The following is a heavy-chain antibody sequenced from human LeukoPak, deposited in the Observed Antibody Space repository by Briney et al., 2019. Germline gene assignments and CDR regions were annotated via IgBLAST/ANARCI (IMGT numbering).Heavy chain of an antibody. CDR1: GLPLITFA. Sequence: GGSLNPPFPPPGLPLITFAIHWFRRAQAKGLGWLPFISYDGSNKYYADSVKGRFTISRDNSKNTLYLQMNSLRAEDTAVYYCAKDLGYWELLSYFDYWGQGTLVTVSS. CDR3: AKDLGYWELLSYFDY. D-gene: IGHD1-26*01. J-gene: IGHJ4*02. V-gene: IGHV3-30*18. CDR2: ISYDGSNK.